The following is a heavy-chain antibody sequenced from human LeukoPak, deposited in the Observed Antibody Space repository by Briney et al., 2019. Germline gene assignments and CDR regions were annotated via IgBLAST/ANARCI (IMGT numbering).Heavy chain of an antibody. CDR1: GFTFSYYG. J-gene: IGHJ1*01. Sequence: GGSLRLSCAASGFTFSYYGMHWVRQVPGKGLEWVAVIWYDGSQKYYADSVKGRFTISRDNSKNTLFLQMNSLRAEDTAVCYCARDRCSGGSCASSAEYYHRWGVGSMVTVSP. CDR3: ARDRCSGGSCASSAEYYHR. V-gene: IGHV3-33*01. D-gene: IGHD2-15*01. CDR2: IWYDGSQK.